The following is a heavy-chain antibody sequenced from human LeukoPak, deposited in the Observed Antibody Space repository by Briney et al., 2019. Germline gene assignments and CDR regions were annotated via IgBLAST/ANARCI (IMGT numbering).Heavy chain of an antibody. CDR3: ARDKVTDSTGYYGPPGPGSSFDI. CDR1: GYTFTGYY. J-gene: IGHJ3*02. CDR2: INPSSGGT. Sequence: GASVKVSCKASGYTFTGYYMHWVRQAPGQGLEWMGWINPSSGGTNYAQKFQGRVTMTRDTSISIAYMELSRLRSDDTAVYYCARDKVTDSTGYYGPPGPGSSFDIWGQGTMVTVSS. V-gene: IGHV1-2*02. D-gene: IGHD3-22*01.